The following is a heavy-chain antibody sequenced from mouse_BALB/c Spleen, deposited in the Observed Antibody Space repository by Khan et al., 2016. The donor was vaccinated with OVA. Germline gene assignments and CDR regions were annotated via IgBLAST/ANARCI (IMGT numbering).Heavy chain of an antibody. V-gene: IGHV3-1*02. D-gene: IGHD2-3*01. Sequence: QLEESGPDLVKPSQSLSLTCTVTGYSITSDYTWHWIRQFPGNKLEWMGYIHYSGSTNYNPSLKSRISITRDTSKNQFFLQLNSVTIEDTATDYCTRFDGYYDAMDYWGQGTSVTVSS. CDR2: IHYSGST. CDR1: GYSITSDYT. J-gene: IGHJ4*01. CDR3: TRFDGYYDAMDY.